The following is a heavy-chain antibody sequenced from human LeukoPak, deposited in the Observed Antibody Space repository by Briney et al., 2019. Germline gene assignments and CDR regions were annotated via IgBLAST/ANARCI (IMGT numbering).Heavy chain of an antibody. CDR1: GYTFTSYY. D-gene: IGHD6-19*01. V-gene: IGHV1-46*01. CDR2: INPSGGST. CDR3: ARVGPSVGVAVAGTDY. Sequence: ASVNVSCKASGYTFTSYYMHWVRQAPGQGLEWMGIINPSGGSTSYAQKFQGRVTMTRDTSTSTVYMELSSLRSEDTAVYYCARVGPSVGVAVAGTDYWGQGTLVTVSS. J-gene: IGHJ4*02.